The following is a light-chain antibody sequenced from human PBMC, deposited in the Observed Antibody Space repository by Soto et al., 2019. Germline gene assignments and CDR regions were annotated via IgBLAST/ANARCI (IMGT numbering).Light chain of an antibody. V-gene: IGKV3-20*01. J-gene: IGKJ1*01. CDR3: QQYGSWT. CDR1: QTISSNY. CDR2: GTS. Sequence: EIVLTQSPGTLSVSPGERATLSCRASQTISSNYSAWYQQKPGQAPSLLIYGTSSRATGIPDRFSGSGSGTDFTLTISSLDPEDSAIYYCQQYGSWTFGQGTKVEIK.